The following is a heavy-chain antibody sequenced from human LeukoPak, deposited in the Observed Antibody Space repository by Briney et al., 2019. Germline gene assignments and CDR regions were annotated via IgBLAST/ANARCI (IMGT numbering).Heavy chain of an antibody. CDR1: GFTFSSHW. V-gene: IGHV3-7*01. D-gene: IGHD3-3*01. CDR3: ADGVYHFAY. J-gene: IGHJ4*02. CDR2: IKEDGSEI. Sequence: GGSLRLSCVASGFTFSSHWMSWVRQAPGKGLEWVANIKEDGSEIYYVDSVKGRFTISRDNAKNSLYLQMNSLRVEDTAIYHCADGVYHFAYWGQGTLVTVSS.